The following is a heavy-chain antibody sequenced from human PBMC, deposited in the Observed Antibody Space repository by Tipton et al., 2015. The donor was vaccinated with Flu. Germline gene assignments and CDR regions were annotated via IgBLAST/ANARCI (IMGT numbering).Heavy chain of an antibody. J-gene: IGHJ4*02. CDR2: IYPDDSDT. CDR3: ATPQQLNIVGLN. CDR1: GYSFTNYW. D-gene: IGHD2-21*01. V-gene: IGHV5-51*03. Sequence: QLVQSGAEVRKPGESLKIPCKGSGYSFTNYWIGWVRQMPGKGLEWMGIIYPDDSDTRYSPSFQGQVTISVDKSINTIYLQWSSLKASDTAMYYCATPQQLNIVGLNWGQGTLVTVSS.